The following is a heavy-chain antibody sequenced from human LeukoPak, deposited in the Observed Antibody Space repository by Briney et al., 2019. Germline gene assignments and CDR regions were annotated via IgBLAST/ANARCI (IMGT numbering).Heavy chain of an antibody. V-gene: IGHV3-21*01. CDR3: AREVFGQFDS. CDR2: ISSSSSYI. CDR1: GFTFSSYS. D-gene: IGHD3-16*01. Sequence: GGSLRLSCAASGFTFSSYSMNWVRQAPGKGLEWVSSISSSSSYIYYADSVQGRFTISRDDARNSLYLQMNSLRAGDTAFYYCAREVFGQFDSWGQGTLVTVAS. J-gene: IGHJ4*02.